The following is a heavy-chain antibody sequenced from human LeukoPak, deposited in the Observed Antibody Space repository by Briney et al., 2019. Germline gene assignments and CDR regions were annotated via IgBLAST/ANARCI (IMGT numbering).Heavy chain of an antibody. CDR1: GDSLSGTNYY. CDR2: IYYSGST. Sequence: SETLSLTCTVSGDSLSGTNYYWGWIRQPPGKGLECIGSIYYSGSTFYTLPLKSRFTISVDTSKHQFSLTLISVSPADTAVYYSARHGAYSSSSQYYFDYWGQGTLVTVSS. CDR3: ARHGAYSSSSQYYFDY. D-gene: IGHD6-6*01. J-gene: IGHJ4*02. V-gene: IGHV4-39*01.